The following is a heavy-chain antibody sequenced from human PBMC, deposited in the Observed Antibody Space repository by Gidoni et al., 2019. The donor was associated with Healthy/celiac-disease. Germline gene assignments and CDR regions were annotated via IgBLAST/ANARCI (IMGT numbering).Heavy chain of an antibody. Sequence: EVQLLESGGGLVQPGGSLSLSCAASGFTFSSYAMSWVRQAPGKGLEWVSAISGSGGSTYYADPVKGRFTISRDNSKNTLYLQMNSLRAEDTAVYYCAKGDPSTVTTRQYYFDYWGQGTLVTVSS. CDR2: ISGSGGST. CDR1: GFTFSSYA. V-gene: IGHV3-23*01. CDR3: AKGDPSTVTTRQYYFDY. D-gene: IGHD4-17*01. J-gene: IGHJ4*02.